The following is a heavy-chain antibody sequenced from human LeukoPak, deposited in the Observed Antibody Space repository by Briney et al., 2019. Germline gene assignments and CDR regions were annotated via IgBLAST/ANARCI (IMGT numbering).Heavy chain of an antibody. J-gene: IGHJ1*01. CDR1: GFTFSSYG. CDR2: MRYDGSSK. D-gene: IGHD1-26*01. CDR3: TKDRSRSYYAYFQH. V-gene: IGHV3-30*02. Sequence: PGGSLRLSCAASGFTFSSYGMHWVRQAPGKGLEWVAFMRYDGSSKYYADSVKGRFTISRDNSKNTLYLQMNSLTAEDTAVYYCTKDRSRSYYAYFQHWGQGTLVTVSS.